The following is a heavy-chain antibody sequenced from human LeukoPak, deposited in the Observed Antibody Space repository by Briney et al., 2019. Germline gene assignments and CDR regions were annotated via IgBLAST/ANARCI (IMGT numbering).Heavy chain of an antibody. V-gene: IGHV1-18*01. CDR2: ISAYNGNT. D-gene: IGHD5-18*01. Sequence: ASVKVSCKASGYTFTSYGISWVRQAPGQGLEWMGWISAYNGNTNYAQKLQGRVTMTTDKSTSTAYMELSSLRSGDTAVYYCASVIPHQSGCSYGFYFDYWGQGTLVTVSS. J-gene: IGHJ4*02. CDR1: GYTFTSYG. CDR3: ASVIPHQSGCSYGFYFDY.